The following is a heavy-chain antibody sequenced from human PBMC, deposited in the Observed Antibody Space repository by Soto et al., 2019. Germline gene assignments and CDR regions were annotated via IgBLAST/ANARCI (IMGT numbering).Heavy chain of an antibody. D-gene: IGHD1-1*01. V-gene: IGHV3-30*04. CDR1: GFTFSSYA. J-gene: IGHJ4*02. Sequence: PGGSLRLSCAASGFTFSSYAMHWVRQAPGKGLGWVAVIAYDGRNKYYADSVRGRFTISRDNSKNTLYLQMNSLRIEDTAVYYCARELERDFDCWGQGTLVTVSS. CDR3: ARELERDFDC. CDR2: IAYDGRNK.